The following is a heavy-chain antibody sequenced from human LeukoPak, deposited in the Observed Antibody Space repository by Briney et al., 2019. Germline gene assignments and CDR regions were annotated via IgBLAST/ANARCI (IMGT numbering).Heavy chain of an antibody. CDR2: INDDGRTT. CDR1: GFTFSKYW. J-gene: IGHJ4*02. Sequence: GGSLRLSCAASGFTFSKYWMHWVRQTPGKGLVWVSRINDDGRTTTYADSVKGRFTIFRDNAKNTLYLEMNSLSAEDTALYFCIRDLRGRDDYWGQGTLVTVSS. D-gene: IGHD5-24*01. V-gene: IGHV3-74*01. CDR3: IRDLRGRDDY.